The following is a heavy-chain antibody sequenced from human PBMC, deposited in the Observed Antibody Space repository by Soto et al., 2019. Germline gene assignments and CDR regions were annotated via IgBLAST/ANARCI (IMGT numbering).Heavy chain of an antibody. J-gene: IGHJ4*02. CDR3: ARDAFSGSYMALDYFEY. CDR2: IYYSGST. Sequence: SETLSLTCTVSGGSVSSGSYYWSWIRQPPGKGLEWIGYIYYSGSTNYNPSLTSRVTISVDTSKNQFSLKLSSVTAADTAVYYWARDAFSGSYMALDYFEYWGQGTLVNVSS. CDR1: GGSVSSGSYY. V-gene: IGHV4-61*01. D-gene: IGHD1-26*01.